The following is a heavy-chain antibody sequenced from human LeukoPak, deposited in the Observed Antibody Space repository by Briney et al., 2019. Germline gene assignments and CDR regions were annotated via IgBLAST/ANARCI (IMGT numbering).Heavy chain of an antibody. J-gene: IGHJ4*02. CDR3: ARDRRLPRSMGYYFDY. D-gene: IGHD1-26*01. V-gene: IGHV3-30-3*01. CDR2: ISYDGSNK. CDR1: GFTFSSYA. Sequence: GGSLRLSCAASGFTFSSYAMHWVRQAPGKGLEWVAVISYDGSNKYYADSVKGRFTISRDNSKNTLYLQMNSLRAEDTAVYYYARDRRLPRSMGYYFDYWGQGTLVTVSS.